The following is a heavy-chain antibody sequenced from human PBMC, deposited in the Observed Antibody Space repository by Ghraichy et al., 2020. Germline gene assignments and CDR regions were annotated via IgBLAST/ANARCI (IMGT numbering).Heavy chain of an antibody. CDR1: RFTFSDYY. CDR2: ISGTGSVN. J-gene: IGHJ3*02. CDR3: AREPPRELLNTFDI. D-gene: IGHD1-26*01. Sequence: GGSLRLSCAASRFTFSDYYMNWIRQTPGKGLEWVSYISGTGSVNYYADSVQGRFTISRDNAKNSLYLQMNSLRAEDSAMYYCAREPPRELLNTFDIWGQGTMVTVSS. V-gene: IGHV3-11*04.